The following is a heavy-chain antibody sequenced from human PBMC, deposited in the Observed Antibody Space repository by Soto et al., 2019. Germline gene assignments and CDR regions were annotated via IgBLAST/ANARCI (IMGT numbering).Heavy chain of an antibody. CDR1: SFVVTNYA. V-gene: IGHV3-23*01. CDR3: ATASDRGIWYVLFDF. Sequence: GGSLGLSCAASSFVVTNYAMTWVRQAAGTWLKWVATMSADNINKTYYAASLKGRFTISRYSSRNTLYLKMDRLRAEDSALYYCATASDRGIWYVLFDFWGHGTLVTVSS. D-gene: IGHD6-13*01. J-gene: IGHJ4*01. CDR2: MSADNINKT.